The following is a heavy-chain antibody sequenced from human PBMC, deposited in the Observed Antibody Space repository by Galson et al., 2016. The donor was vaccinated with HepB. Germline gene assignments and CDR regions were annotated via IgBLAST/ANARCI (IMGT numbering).Heavy chain of an antibody. CDR2: INQGGGEK. D-gene: IGHD1-14*01. CDR3: ANHRG. V-gene: IGHV3-7*03. Sequence: SLRLSCAASGFTFTSHWMHWVRQAPGKGLEWVANINQGGGEKYYVDSVKGRFTISRDNSKSSLYLQKNSLRAEDTAVYYCANHRGWGQGTLVTVSS. J-gene: IGHJ4*02. CDR1: GFTFTSHW.